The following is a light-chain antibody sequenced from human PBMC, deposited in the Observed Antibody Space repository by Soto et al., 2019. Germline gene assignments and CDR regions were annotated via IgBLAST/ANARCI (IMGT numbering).Light chain of an antibody. CDR1: QSVISSS. J-gene: IGKJ1*01. CDR2: GIS. Sequence: EIVLTQSPGTLSLSPGEGATLSCRASQSVISSSLAWYQQKRGQAPRLLIYGISSRATGIPDRFSGSGSGIDFTLTISRLEPEDFAVYYCQQYGTPPQTFGQGTKVDIK. CDR3: QQYGTPPQT. V-gene: IGKV3-20*01.